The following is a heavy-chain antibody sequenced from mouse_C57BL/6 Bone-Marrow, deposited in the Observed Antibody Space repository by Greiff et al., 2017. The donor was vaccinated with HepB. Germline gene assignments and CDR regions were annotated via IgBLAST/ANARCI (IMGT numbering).Heavy chain of an antibody. Sequence: QVQLQQPGAELVRPGSSVKLSCKASSYTFTSYWMHWVKQRPIQGLEWIGNIDPSDSETHYNQKFKDKATLTVDKSSSTAYMQLSSLTSEDSAVYYCARGAQATWAYAMDYWGQGTSVTVSS. D-gene: IGHD3-2*02. CDR1: SYTFTSYW. CDR2: IDPSDSET. V-gene: IGHV1-52*01. CDR3: ARGAQATWAYAMDY. J-gene: IGHJ4*01.